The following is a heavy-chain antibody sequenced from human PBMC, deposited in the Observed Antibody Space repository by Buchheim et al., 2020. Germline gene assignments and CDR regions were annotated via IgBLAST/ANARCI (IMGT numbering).Heavy chain of an antibody. CDR2: IYTSGST. CDR3: ARDWIAAPTVGAYYYYGMDV. J-gene: IGHJ6*02. CDR1: GGSISSGSYY. Sequence: QVQLQESGPGLVKPSQTLSLTCTVSGGSISSGSYYWSWIRQPAGKGLEWIGRIYTSGSTNPSLKSRVPISVDTTKNQFSLKLSSVTAADTAVYYCARDWIAAPTVGAYYYYGMDVWGQGTT. V-gene: IGHV4-61*02. D-gene: IGHD6-6*01.